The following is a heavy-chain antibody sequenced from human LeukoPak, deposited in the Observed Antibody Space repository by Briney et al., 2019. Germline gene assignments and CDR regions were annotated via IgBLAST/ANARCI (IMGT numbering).Heavy chain of an antibody. CDR1: GFTFSYYS. V-gene: IGHV3-48*01. J-gene: IGHJ1*01. CDR2: ISSSSSTI. Sequence: GGSLRLSCAASGFTFSYYSMNWVRQAPGKGLEWVSYISSSSSTIYYADSVKGRFTISRDNAKNSLYLQMNSLRAEDTAVYYCARGPRGYDSSGYPEFFQHWGQGTLVTVSS. D-gene: IGHD3-22*01. CDR3: ARGPRGYDSSGYPEFFQH.